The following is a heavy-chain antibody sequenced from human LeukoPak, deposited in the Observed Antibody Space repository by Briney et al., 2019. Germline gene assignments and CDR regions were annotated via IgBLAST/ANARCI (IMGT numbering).Heavy chain of an antibody. J-gene: IGHJ4*02. CDR3: VRESRGWYEDS. Sequence: SETLSLTRTVSNYSVTNNYYWAWIRQPPGKGLEWIGSIHHSGITYYTPSLESRVTISLDTSKNQFSLRLYSVTAADTAIYYCVRESRGWYEDSWGQGTLVTVSS. D-gene: IGHD6-19*01. V-gene: IGHV4-38-2*02. CDR2: IHHSGIT. CDR1: NYSVTNNYY.